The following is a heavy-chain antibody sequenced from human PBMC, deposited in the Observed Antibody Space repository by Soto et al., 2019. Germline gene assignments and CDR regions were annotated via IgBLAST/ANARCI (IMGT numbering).Heavy chain of an antibody. Sequence: GEARNISCMGSGYHVSTWHNFTSYWISWVRQMPGEGLEWMGIIYPGDSDTRYSPSFQGQVTISADKSINSVYLQWSSLKASDTATYYCARLGFNYDFVSGYYNGPHYYGIDVWGHGTTVTVSS. CDR2: IYPGDSDT. V-gene: IGHV5-51*01. J-gene: IGHJ6*02. CDR1: GYHVSTWHNFTSYW. CDR3: ARLGFNYDFVSGYYNGPHYYGIDV. D-gene: IGHD3-3*01.